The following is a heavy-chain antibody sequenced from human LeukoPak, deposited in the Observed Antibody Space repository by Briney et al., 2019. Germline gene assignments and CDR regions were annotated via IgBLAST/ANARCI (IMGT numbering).Heavy chain of an antibody. CDR3: AKEGEHSGGVLRYFDWLPIALDY. CDR2: ISYDGSNK. CDR1: GFTFSSYG. J-gene: IGHJ4*02. Sequence: GGSLRLSCAASGFTFSSYGMHWVRQAPGRGLEWMAVISYDGSNKYYADSVKGRFTISRDNSKNTLYLQMNSLRAEDTAVYYCAKEGEHSGGVLRYFDWLPIALDYWGQGTLVTVSS. V-gene: IGHV3-30*18. D-gene: IGHD3-9*01.